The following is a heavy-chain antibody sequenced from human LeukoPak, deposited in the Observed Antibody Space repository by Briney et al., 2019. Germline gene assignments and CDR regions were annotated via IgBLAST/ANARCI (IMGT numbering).Heavy chain of an antibody. V-gene: IGHV3-21*06. J-gene: IGHJ4*02. CDR2: ISSSGSYI. CDR1: EFTFSRYS. D-gene: IGHD6-13*01. CDR3: ARTRRGAAAGQMDY. Sequence: KSGGSLRLSCEASEFTFSRYSMNWARQAPGKGLEWVSSISSSGSYIYYSDSVKGRFTISRDNAKNLLYLQMNSLRAEDTAVYYCARTRRGAAAGQMDYWGQGTRVTVSS.